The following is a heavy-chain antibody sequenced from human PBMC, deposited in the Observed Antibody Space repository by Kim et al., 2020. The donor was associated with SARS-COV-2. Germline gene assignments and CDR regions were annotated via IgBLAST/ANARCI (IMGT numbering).Heavy chain of an antibody. D-gene: IGHD3-10*02. V-gene: IGHV4-39*01. Sequence: SETLSLTYTVSGGSISSSSYYWGWIRQPPGKGLEWIGSIYYSGSTYYNPSLKSRVTISVDTSKNQFSLKLSSVTAADTAVYYCARLMWGRGLVVRGDYFDYWGQGTLVTVSS. J-gene: IGHJ4*02. CDR3: ARLMWGRGLVVRGDYFDY. CDR2: IYYSGST. CDR1: GGSISSSSYY.